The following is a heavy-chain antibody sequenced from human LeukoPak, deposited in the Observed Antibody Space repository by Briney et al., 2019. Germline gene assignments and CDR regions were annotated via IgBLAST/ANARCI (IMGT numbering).Heavy chain of an antibody. CDR1: GGSFSGYY. V-gene: IGHV4-34*01. CDR2: INHRGST. J-gene: IGHJ5*02. Sequence: PSETLSLTCAVYGGSFSGYYWSWIRQPPGKGLEWIGEINHRGSTNYNPSLKSRVTISVDTSKDQFSLKLSSVTAADTAVYYCARGYYDSSGPPARFDPWGQGTLVTVSS. D-gene: IGHD3-22*01. CDR3: ARGYYDSSGPPARFDP.